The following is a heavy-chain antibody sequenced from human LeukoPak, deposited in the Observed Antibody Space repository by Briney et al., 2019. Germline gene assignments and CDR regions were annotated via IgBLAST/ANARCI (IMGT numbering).Heavy chain of an antibody. CDR3: AKDLDEYSSSETPVAFDI. Sequence: GGSLRLSCAASGFTVSSNYMSWVRQAPGKGLEWVSVIYSGGSTYYAGSVKGRFTISRDNSKNTLYLQMNSLRAEDTAVYYCAKDLDEYSSSETPVAFDIWGQGTMVTVSS. CDR1: GFTVSSNY. D-gene: IGHD6-6*01. CDR2: IYSGGST. V-gene: IGHV3-53*01. J-gene: IGHJ3*02.